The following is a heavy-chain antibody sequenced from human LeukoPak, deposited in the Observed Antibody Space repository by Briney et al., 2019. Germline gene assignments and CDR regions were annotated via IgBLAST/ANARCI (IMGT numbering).Heavy chain of an antibody. D-gene: IGHD5-12*01. J-gene: IGHJ6*02. Sequence: GGSLRLSCAASGFTFSNYWMSWVRQAPGKGLEWVSYISESSSHTYYAASVKGRFTISRDNAKNSLYLQMNSLRADDTGIYYCARDRAPRARIGGMDVWGQGTTVIVSS. CDR2: ISESSSHT. V-gene: IGHV3-21*06. CDR3: ARDRAPRARIGGMDV. CDR1: GFTFSNYW.